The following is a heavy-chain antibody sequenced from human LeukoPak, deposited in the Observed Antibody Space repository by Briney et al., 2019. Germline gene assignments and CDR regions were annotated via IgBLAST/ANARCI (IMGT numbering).Heavy chain of an antibody. Sequence: GSLRLSCAASGFTFSSYGMHWVRQAPGKGLEWVAFIRYDGSNKYYADSVKGRFTIPRDNSKNTLYLQRNSLRAEDTAVYYCAKSVPPFGELSSVLFYWGQGTLVTVSS. CDR3: AKSVPPFGELSSVLFY. D-gene: IGHD3-10*01. CDR2: IRYDGSNK. J-gene: IGHJ4*02. CDR1: GFTFSSYG. V-gene: IGHV3-30*02.